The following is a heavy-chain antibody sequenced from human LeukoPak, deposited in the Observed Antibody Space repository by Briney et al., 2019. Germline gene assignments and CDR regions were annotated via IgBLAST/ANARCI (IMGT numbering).Heavy chain of an antibody. CDR3: ARVLRDGYNGNYYYMDV. CDR1: GFTFSSYS. D-gene: IGHD5-24*01. J-gene: IGHJ6*03. CDR2: ISSSSRYI. V-gene: IGHV3-21*01. Sequence: GGSLRLSCAASGFTFSSYSMNCVRQAPGKGVEGVSSISSSSRYIYYADSVKGPFTISRDNAKNSLYMQMTSLRAEDTAVYYCARVLRDGYNGNYYYMDVWGKGTTVTISS.